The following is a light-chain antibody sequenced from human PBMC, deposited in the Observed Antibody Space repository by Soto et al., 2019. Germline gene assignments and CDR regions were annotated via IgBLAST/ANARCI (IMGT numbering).Light chain of an antibody. CDR1: QSISSY. Sequence: DIPMTQYPSSLSASVGDRVTITCRACQSISSYLNWYQQKPGKAPKLLIFAASSLQSGVPSRFSGSGSGTDFTLTISSLQPEEFATYNCQQSYSTPQTFGQGTKVEIK. J-gene: IGKJ1*01. V-gene: IGKV1-39*01. CDR3: QQSYSTPQT. CDR2: AAS.